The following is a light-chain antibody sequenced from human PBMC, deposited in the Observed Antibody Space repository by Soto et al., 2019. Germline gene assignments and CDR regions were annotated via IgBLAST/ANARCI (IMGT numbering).Light chain of an antibody. CDR3: ATWDDSLNGWV. V-gene: IGLV1-44*01. CDR2: SNN. Sequence: QSVLTQPPSASGTPGQRVTTSCSGSSSTIGSNAVSWYQQLPGTAPKVLIYSNNQRPSGVPDRFSGSKSGTSASLAISGLQSEDDADYYCATWDDSLNGWVFGGGTKLTVL. J-gene: IGLJ3*02. CDR1: SSTIGSNA.